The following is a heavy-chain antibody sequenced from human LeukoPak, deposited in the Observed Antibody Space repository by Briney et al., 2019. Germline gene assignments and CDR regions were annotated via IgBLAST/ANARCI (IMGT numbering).Heavy chain of an antibody. CDR3: AKDITIFGVVISPDAFDI. Sequence: GASVKVSCKVSGYTLTELSMHWVRQAPGKGLEWMGGFDPEDGETIYAQKFQGRVTMTEDTSTDTAYMELSSLRPEDTAVYYCAKDITIFGVVISPDAFDIWGQGTMVTVSS. V-gene: IGHV1-24*01. J-gene: IGHJ3*02. D-gene: IGHD3-3*01. CDR1: GYTLTELS. CDR2: FDPEDGET.